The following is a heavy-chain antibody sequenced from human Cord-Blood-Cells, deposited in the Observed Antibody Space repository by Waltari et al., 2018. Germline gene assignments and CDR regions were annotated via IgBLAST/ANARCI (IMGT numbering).Heavy chain of an antibody. J-gene: IGHJ4*02. Sequence: QMQLVQSGPEVKKPGTSVKVSCKASGFTFTSSAVQWVRQARGQRLEWIGWIVVGSGNTNYAQKFQERVTITRDMSTSTAYMEPSSLRSEDTAVYYCAAVRRDGYNYYFDYWGQGTLVTVSS. CDR3: AAVRRDGYNYYFDY. CDR1: GFTFTSSA. D-gene: IGHD5-12*01. CDR2: IVVGSGNT. V-gene: IGHV1-58*01.